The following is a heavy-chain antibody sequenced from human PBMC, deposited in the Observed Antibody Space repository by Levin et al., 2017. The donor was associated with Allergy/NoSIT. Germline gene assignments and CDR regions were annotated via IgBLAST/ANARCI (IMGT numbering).Heavy chain of an antibody. Sequence: SQTLSLTCTVSGGSISSVNYYWSWIRQPAGKGLEWIGRIYTGGSTNYNPSLRSRVTISIDTSKNQFSLRLSSVTAADTAVYYCAREIKVSAVAGPYYYFDLWGRGTLVTVSS. CDR3: AREIKVSAVAGPYYYFDL. CDR2: IYTGGST. J-gene: IGHJ2*01. CDR1: GGSISSVNYY. V-gene: IGHV4-61*02. D-gene: IGHD6-19*01.